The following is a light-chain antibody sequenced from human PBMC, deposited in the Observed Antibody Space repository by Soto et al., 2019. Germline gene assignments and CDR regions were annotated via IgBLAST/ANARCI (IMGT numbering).Light chain of an antibody. Sequence: NFMLTQPHSVSESPGKTVTISCTRSSGSIARNYVQWYQQRPGSAPTTVIYEYNQRPSGVPDRFSGSIDSSSNSASLTISGLKTEDEADYYCQSYYSSNPLYVFGTGTKLTVL. CDR3: QSYYSSNPLYV. CDR1: SGSIARNY. J-gene: IGLJ1*01. V-gene: IGLV6-57*03. CDR2: EYN.